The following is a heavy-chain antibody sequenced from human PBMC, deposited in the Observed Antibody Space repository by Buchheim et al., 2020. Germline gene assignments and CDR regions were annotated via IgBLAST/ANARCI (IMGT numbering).Heavy chain of an antibody. Sequence: QVQLQESGPGLVKPSETLSLTCTVSGGSISSYYWSWIRQPPGKGLEWIGYIYYSGSTNYNPSLKSRVTISVDTSKNQSSLKLSSVTAADTAVYYCARGSNYYDSSGYFLLDYWGQGTL. CDR1: GGSISSYY. D-gene: IGHD3-22*01. CDR3: ARGSNYYDSSGYFLLDY. CDR2: IYYSGST. V-gene: IGHV4-59*01. J-gene: IGHJ4*02.